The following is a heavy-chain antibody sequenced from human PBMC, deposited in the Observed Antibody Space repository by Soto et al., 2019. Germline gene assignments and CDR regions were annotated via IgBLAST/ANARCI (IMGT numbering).Heavy chain of an antibody. CDR3: ARDLHIPLSVCAE. CDR1: GFTFSSYS. CDR2: ISSSSSTI. Sequence: EVQLVESGGGLVQPGGSLRLSCAASGFTFSSYSMNRVRQAPGKGPEWVSYISSSSSTIYYADSVKGRFTISRDNAKNSLYPQMNSLRDEDTAVYYCARDLHIPLSVCAEWGQGTLVTVSS. J-gene: IGHJ4*02. D-gene: IGHD2-8*01. V-gene: IGHV3-48*02.